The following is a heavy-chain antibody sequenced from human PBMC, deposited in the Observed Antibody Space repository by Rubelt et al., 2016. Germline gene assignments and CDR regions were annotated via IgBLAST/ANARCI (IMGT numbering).Heavy chain of an antibody. J-gene: IGHJ4*02. CDR3: AREIVVPAAIVRYFDY. Sequence: QLQLQESGPGLVKPSETLSLTCTVSGGSISSSSYYWGWIRQPPGKGLEWIGSIYYSGSTYYNPSLKSRVTISVDTSKNQFDRKLSFVHAADTAVYYCAREIVVPAAIVRYFDYWGQGTLVTVSS. V-gene: IGHV4-39*01. CDR1: GGSISSSSYY. CDR2: IYYSGST. D-gene: IGHD2-2*01.